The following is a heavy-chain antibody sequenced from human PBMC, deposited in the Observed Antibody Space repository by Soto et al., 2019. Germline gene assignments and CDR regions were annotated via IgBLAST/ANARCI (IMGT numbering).Heavy chain of an antibody. CDR2: IYYSGST. CDR3: AREGITMVRGIL. Sequence: LSLTCTVSGGSISSGDYYWSWIRQPPGKGLEWIGYIYYSGSTYYNPSLKSRVTISVDTSKNQFSLKLSSVTAADTAVYYCAREGITMVRGILWGQGTLVTVSS. J-gene: IGHJ4*02. V-gene: IGHV4-30-4*01. CDR1: GGSISSGDYY. D-gene: IGHD3-10*01.